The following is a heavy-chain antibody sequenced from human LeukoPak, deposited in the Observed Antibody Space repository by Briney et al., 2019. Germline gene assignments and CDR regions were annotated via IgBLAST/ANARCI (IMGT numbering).Heavy chain of an antibody. Sequence: GGSLRLSCAASGFTFSCYAMSWVRQAPGKGLEWVSAISGSGGSTYYADSVKGRFTISRDNSKNTLYLQMNSLRAEDTAVYYCAKDGTDCSSTSCYTWGYDYWGQGTLVTVSS. CDR3: AKDGTDCSSTSCYTWGYDY. CDR2: ISGSGGST. D-gene: IGHD2-2*02. V-gene: IGHV3-23*01. CDR1: GFTFSCYA. J-gene: IGHJ4*02.